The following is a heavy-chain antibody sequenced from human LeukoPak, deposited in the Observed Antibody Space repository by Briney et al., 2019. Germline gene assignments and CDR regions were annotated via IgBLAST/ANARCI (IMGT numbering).Heavy chain of an antibody. V-gene: IGHV4-34*01. CDR1: GGSFSGYY. Sequence: SETLSLTCAVYGGSFSGYYWSWIRQPPGKGLEWIGEINHSGSTNYNPSLKSRVTISVDTSKNQFSLKLSSVTAADTAVYYCATQYYYDSSGTWGFDYWGQGTLVTVSS. CDR2: INHSGST. D-gene: IGHD3-22*01. J-gene: IGHJ4*02. CDR3: ATQYYYDSSGTWGFDY.